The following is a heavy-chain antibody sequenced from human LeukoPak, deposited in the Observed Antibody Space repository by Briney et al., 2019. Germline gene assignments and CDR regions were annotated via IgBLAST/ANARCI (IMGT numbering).Heavy chain of an antibody. J-gene: IGHJ4*02. V-gene: IGHV3-15*01. D-gene: IGHD3-16*02. CDR1: GFTFSNAW. Sequence: VGSLRLSCAASGFTFSNAWMSWVRQAPGKGLEWVGRIKSKTDGGITDYAAPVKGRFTISRDDSKNTLYLQMNSLKTEDTAVYYCTTMQLMITFGGVIAIPADHDYWGQGTLVTVSS. CDR3: TTMQLMITFGGVIAIPADHDY. CDR2: IKSKTDGGIT.